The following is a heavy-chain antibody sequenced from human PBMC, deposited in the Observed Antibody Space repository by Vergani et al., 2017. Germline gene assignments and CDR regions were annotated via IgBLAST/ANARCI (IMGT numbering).Heavy chain of an antibody. CDR3: ARVRQYDFWSGYQYYYYMDV. D-gene: IGHD3-3*01. CDR2: IYYSGST. CDR1: GGSISSYY. J-gene: IGHJ6*03. V-gene: IGHV4-59*01. Sequence: QVQLQESGPGLVKPSETLSLTCTVSGGSISSYYWSWIRQPPGKGLEWIGYIYYSGSTNYNPSLKSRFTISVDTSKNQFSLKLSSVTAADTAVYYCARVRQYDFWSGYQYYYYMDVWGKGTTVTVSS.